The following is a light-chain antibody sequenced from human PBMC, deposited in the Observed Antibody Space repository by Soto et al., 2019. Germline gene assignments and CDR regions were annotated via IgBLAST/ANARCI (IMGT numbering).Light chain of an antibody. CDR2: KAS. CDR1: QSVSGW. Sequence: DIQMTQSPSSLSASVGDRVTITCRARQSVSGWLAWYQQKPGKAPNLLIYKASSLESGVPSRFSASGSGTEFTLTISSLQPDDFATYYGQQYNRFSPWMFGKGTRVEIK. V-gene: IGKV1-5*03. CDR3: QQYNRFSPWM. J-gene: IGKJ1*01.